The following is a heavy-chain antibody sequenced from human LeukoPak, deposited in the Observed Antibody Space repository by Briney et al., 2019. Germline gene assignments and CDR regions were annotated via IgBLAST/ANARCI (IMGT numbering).Heavy chain of an antibody. Sequence: WASVKVSCKASGYTFTGYYMHWVRQAPGQGLEWMGWINPNSGGTNYAQKFQGRVTMTRDTSISTAYMELSGLRSDDTAVYYCARANMVRGVGLFFDRNWFDPWGQGTLVTVSS. J-gene: IGHJ5*02. V-gene: IGHV1-2*02. CDR1: GYTFTGYY. CDR2: INPNSGGT. CDR3: ARANMVRGVGLFFDRNWFDP. D-gene: IGHD3-10*01.